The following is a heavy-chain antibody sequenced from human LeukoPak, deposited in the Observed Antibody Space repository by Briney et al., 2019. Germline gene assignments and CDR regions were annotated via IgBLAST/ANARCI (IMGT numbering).Heavy chain of an antibody. V-gene: IGHV3-23*01. J-gene: IGHJ4*02. Sequence: GGSLRLSCAASGFTFSSYAMSWVRQAPGKGLEWVSGISGSGGSTYDANSVKGRFTISRDNSKNTLYLQMNSLRAEDTAVYYCAKSKTPYCSSANCLMFDYWGQGALVTVSS. CDR1: GFTFSSYA. CDR3: AKSKTPYCSSANCLMFDY. CDR2: ISGSGGST. D-gene: IGHD2-2*01.